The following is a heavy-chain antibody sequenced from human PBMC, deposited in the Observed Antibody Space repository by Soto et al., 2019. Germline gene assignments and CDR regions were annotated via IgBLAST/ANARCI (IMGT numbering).Heavy chain of an antibody. J-gene: IGHJ4*02. CDR1: GDTFSPYT. Sequence: QVQLVQSGAEVKKPGSSVKVSCKASGDTFSPYTITWVRQAPGQGLEWMGRIIPMFDITNYALKFQDRVTITADRSTSTAYLELRSLRSEDSAVYFCARDGESSIPTWAFGGDWGEGTLVTVSS. CDR3: ARDGESSIPTWAFGGD. CDR2: IIPMFDIT. D-gene: IGHD3-10*01. V-gene: IGHV1-69*08.